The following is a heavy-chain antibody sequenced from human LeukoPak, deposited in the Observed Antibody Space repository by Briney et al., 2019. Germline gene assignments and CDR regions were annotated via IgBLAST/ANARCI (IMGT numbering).Heavy chain of an antibody. CDR3: AGGGPDGLLYCYYMDV. CDR1: GGSISSYY. J-gene: IGHJ6*03. V-gene: IGHV4-59*01. Sequence: TSETLSLTCTVSGGSISSYYWSWIRQPPGKGLEWIGYIYYSGSTNYNPSLKGRVTISVDTSKNQFSLKLSSVTAADTAVYYCAGGGPDGLLYCYYMDVWGKGTTVTVSS. CDR2: IYYSGST. D-gene: IGHD1-26*01.